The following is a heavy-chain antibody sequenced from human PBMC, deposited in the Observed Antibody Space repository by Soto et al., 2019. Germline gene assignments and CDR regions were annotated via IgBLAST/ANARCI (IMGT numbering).Heavy chain of an antibody. D-gene: IGHD3-3*01. CDR1: GCTFSSYA. Sequence: GASVKVSCKASGCTFSSYAISWVRHAPGQGLEWMEGIIPIFGTANYAQKFQGRVTITADESTSTAYMELSSLRSEDTTVYYCASLNYDFWSGQSTSYYYYYGMDVWGQGTTVTVSS. J-gene: IGHJ6*02. CDR2: IIPIFGTA. V-gene: IGHV1-69*01. CDR3: ASLNYDFWSGQSTSYYYYYGMDV.